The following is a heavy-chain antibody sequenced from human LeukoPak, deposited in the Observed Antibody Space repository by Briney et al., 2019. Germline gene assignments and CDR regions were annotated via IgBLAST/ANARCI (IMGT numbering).Heavy chain of an antibody. CDR1: GFTFSSYA. V-gene: IGHV3-7*01. J-gene: IGHJ4*02. D-gene: IGHD6-13*01. CDR2: IKQDGSEK. CDR3: ARDREQQLAYYFDY. Sequence: GGSLRLSCAASGFTFSSYAMSWVRQAPGKGLEWVANIKQDGSEKYYVDSVKGRFTISRDNAKNSLYLQMNSLRAEDTAVYYCARDREQQLAYYFDYWGQGTLVTVSS.